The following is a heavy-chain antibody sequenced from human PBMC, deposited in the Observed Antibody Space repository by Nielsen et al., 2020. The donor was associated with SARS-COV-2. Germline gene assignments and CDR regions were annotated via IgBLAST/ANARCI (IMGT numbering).Heavy chain of an antibody. CDR1: GASINTYY. Sequence: SETLSLTCTVSGASINTYYWSWIRQPPGKGLEWIGYIYYSGSTYYNPSLKSRVIISVDTSKNQFSLKLNSVTAADTAVYYCARARSGHFVGSTFDYWGQGTLVTVSS. V-gene: IGHV4-30-4*01. CDR3: ARARSGHFVGSTFDY. J-gene: IGHJ4*02. CDR2: IYYSGST. D-gene: IGHD1-26*01.